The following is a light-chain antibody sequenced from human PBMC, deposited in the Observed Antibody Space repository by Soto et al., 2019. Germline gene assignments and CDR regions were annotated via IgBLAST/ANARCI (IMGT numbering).Light chain of an antibody. J-gene: IGLJ2*01. CDR1: SSDVGGYSY. V-gene: IGLV2-14*01. Sequence: QSALTQPASVSGSPGQSITISCTGTSSDVGGYSYVSWYQQHPGKAPKLMIYDVSNRPSGVSNRFSGSKSGNTASLTISGLRAEDEADYSCSSFSSSSTLVVFGGGTKLTVL. CDR2: DVS. CDR3: SSFSSSSTLVV.